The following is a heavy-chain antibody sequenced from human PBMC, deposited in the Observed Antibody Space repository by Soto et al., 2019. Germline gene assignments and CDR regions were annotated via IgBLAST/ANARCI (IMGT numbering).Heavy chain of an antibody. J-gene: IGHJ3*02. CDR2: IYYSGST. CDR1: GGSITSGGYY. CDR3: ARETPTDAFDI. V-gene: IGHV4-31*03. Sequence: SETLSLTCTVSGGSITSGGYYWSWIRQHPGKGLEWIGYIYYSGSTYHNPSLKSRVTISVDTSKNQFSLKLSSVTAADTAVYYCARETPTDAFDIWGQGTMVTVSS.